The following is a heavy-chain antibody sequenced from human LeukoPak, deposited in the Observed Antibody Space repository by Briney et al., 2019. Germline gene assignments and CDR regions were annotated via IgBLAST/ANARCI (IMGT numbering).Heavy chain of an antibody. J-gene: IGHJ3*02. Sequence: ASVTVSCKASGYRFSSYGISWVRQAPGQGLEWMGWISAYSGDRNYAQKLQDRVSMTTDTSTSTAYMELRSLRSDDTAVYYCARTEYYYDSSGHPRPHAFDIWGQGTMDTLSS. D-gene: IGHD3-22*01. CDR1: GYRFSSYG. CDR2: ISAYSGDR. CDR3: ARTEYYYDSSGHPRPHAFDI. V-gene: IGHV1-18*01.